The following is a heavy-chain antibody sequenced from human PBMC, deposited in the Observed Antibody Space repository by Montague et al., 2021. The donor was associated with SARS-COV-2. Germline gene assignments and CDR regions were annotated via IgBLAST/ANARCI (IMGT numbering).Heavy chain of an antibody. V-gene: IGHV4-59*01. J-gene: IGHJ4*02. CDR2: VHHSGST. Sequence: SETLSLTCTVSGGSISGDYWSWIRQPPGKGLEWIGFVHHSGSTNYNPSLKSRVSMSVDTSKNQFSLKLSSVSAADTDVYYCARNGYTRSPLWGQGALVIVSS. CDR3: ARNGYTRSPL. CDR1: GGSISGDY. D-gene: IGHD6-13*01.